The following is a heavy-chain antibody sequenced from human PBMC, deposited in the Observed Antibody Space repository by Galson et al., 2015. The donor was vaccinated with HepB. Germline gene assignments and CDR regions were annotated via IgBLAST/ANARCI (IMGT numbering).Heavy chain of an antibody. V-gene: IGHV1-69*06. CDR2: TIPIFGGP. D-gene: IGHD3-3*01. CDR1: GDTLGTYA. CDR3: AKGRGRFPRNYFGP. Sequence: SVKVSCKAFGDTLGTYAIHWVRQAPGQGLEYMGGTIPIFGGPKYAQNFQGRVTITADSSTNTSYMELRYLRSDDTAVYFCAKGRGRFPRNYFGPWGQGTLVTVST. J-gene: IGHJ5*02.